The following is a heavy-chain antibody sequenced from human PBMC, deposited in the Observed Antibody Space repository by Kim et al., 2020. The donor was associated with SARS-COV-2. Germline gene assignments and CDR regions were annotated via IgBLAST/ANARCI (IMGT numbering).Heavy chain of an antibody. CDR2: IYYSGST. CDR1: GGSISSSSYY. Sequence: SETLSLTCTVSGGSISSSSYYWGWIRQPPGKGLEWIGSIYYSGSTYYNPSLKSRVTISVDTSKNQFSLKLSSVTAADTAVYYCARHGYGYDFWSGPLTYFDYWGQGTLVTVSS. D-gene: IGHD3-3*01. V-gene: IGHV4-39*01. J-gene: IGHJ4*02. CDR3: ARHGYGYDFWSGPLTYFDY.